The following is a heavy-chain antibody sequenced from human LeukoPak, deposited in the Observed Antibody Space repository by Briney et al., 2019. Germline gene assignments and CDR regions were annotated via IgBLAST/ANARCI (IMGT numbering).Heavy chain of an antibody. Sequence: PSETLSLTCTVSGGSVSSGSYYWSWIRQPPGKGLEWIGYIYYSGSTNYNPSLKSRVTISVYTPKNQFSLKLSSVTAADTAVYYCASEGAVPSGYYYGMDVWGQGTTVTVSS. CDR2: IYYSGST. V-gene: IGHV4-61*01. CDR1: GGSVSSGSYY. D-gene: IGHD3-10*01. CDR3: ASEGAVPSGYYYGMDV. J-gene: IGHJ6*02.